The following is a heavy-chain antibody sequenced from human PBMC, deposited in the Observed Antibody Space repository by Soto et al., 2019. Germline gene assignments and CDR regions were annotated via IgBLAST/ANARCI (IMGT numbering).Heavy chain of an antibody. Sequence: PEETLSLTCTVSAGSISSSSYCWGWIRQSPGKGLEWIGSIDYSGSTYYNPSLKSRVTISADASKNQFSLKLSSVTAADSAVYYCARGAQYYKGVPPWFDPWGQGTLVTVSS. D-gene: IGHD3-10*01. V-gene: IGHV4-39*01. J-gene: IGHJ5*02. CDR3: ARGAQYYKGVPPWFDP. CDR2: IDYSGST. CDR1: AGSISSSSYC.